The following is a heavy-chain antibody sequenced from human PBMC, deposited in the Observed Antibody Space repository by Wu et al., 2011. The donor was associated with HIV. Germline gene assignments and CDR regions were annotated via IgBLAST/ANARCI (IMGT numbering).Heavy chain of an antibody. J-gene: IGHJ4*02. Sequence: QVQLVQSGAEVKKPGASVKVSCKASGYTFTSYYIHWVRQAPGQGLEWMGSINPNSGGTNNAQKFQGRVTMTRDTSFSTAYMELSRLRSDDTAVYCCARVVGGGAEGSYWGQGTLVTVSS. D-gene: IGHD2-21*01. CDR3: ARVVGGGAEGSY. CDR2: INPNSGGT. V-gene: IGHV1-2*02. CDR1: GYTFTSYY.